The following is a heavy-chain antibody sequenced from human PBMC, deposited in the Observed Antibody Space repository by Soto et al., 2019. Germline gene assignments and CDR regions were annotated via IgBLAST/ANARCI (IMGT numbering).Heavy chain of an antibody. CDR2: IYYSGST. Sequence: QLQLQESGPGLVKPSETLSLTCTVSGGSISSSSYYWGWIGQPPGKGLEWIGSIYYSGSTYYHPSLKSRVTISVDTSKNQFSLRLSSVTAADTAVYYCARLVCTVTICFYAFDIWGQGTMVTVSS. D-gene: IGHD4-17*01. CDR3: ARLVCTVTICFYAFDI. V-gene: IGHV4-39*01. J-gene: IGHJ3*02. CDR1: GGSISSSSYY.